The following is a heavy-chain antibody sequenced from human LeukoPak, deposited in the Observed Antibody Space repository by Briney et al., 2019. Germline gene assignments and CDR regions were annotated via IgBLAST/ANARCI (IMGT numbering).Heavy chain of an antibody. CDR2: IGGSGGST. CDR1: GLTFSSYA. CDR3: ASVSHSSSWYPYYFDY. D-gene: IGHD6-13*01. V-gene: IGHV3-23*01. J-gene: IGHJ4*02. Sequence: GGSLRLSCAASGLTFSSYAMSWVRQAPGKGLECVSAIGGSGGSTYYADSVKGRFTISRDNSKNTLYLQMNSLRAEDTAVYYCASVSHSSSWYPYYFDYWGQGTLVTVSP.